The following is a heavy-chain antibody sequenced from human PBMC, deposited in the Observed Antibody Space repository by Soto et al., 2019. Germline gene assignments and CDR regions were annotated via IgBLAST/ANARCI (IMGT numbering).Heavy chain of an antibody. J-gene: IGHJ3*02. D-gene: IGHD5-18*01. CDR2: IYYSGST. CDR1: GGSISSYY. CDR3: ARDSAEITAMVTHAFDI. Sequence: QVQLQESGPGLVKPSETLSLTCTVSGGSISSYYWSWIRQPPGKGLEWIGYIYYSGSTNYNPSLKSRVTISVDTSKNQFSLKLSSVTAADTAVYYCARDSAEITAMVTHAFDIWGQGTMVTVSS. V-gene: IGHV4-59*01.